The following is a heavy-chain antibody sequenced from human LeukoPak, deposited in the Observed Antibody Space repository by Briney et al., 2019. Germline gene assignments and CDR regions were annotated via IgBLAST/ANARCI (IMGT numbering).Heavy chain of an antibody. CDR2: ISYDGSNK. CDR1: AFIFSNYA. Sequence: PGGSLRLSCAASAFIFSNYAMHWVRQAPGKGLEWVTMISYDGSNKYYADSVKGRFTISRDNSKNTLYLQMNSLRAEDTAVYYCARLVGLWFGELRGNWFDPWGQGTLVTVSS. V-gene: IGHV3-30*14. D-gene: IGHD3-10*01. CDR3: ARLVGLWFGELRGNWFDP. J-gene: IGHJ5*02.